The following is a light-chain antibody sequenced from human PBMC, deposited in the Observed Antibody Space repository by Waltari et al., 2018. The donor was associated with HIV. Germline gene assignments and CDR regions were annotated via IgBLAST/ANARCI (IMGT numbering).Light chain of an antibody. CDR3: AVWDDSLSAQL. CDR2: RNT. V-gene: IGLV1-47*01. CDR1: SSNIESNY. J-gene: IGLJ3*02. Sequence: QSVLTQSPSTSGTPGQRVTISCSGSSSNIESNYVSWFQQVPGTAPKLLIFRNTQRPSGVSARFSGSVSGTSASLAISGLRSEDEADYYCAVWDDSLSAQLFGGGTKLTVL.